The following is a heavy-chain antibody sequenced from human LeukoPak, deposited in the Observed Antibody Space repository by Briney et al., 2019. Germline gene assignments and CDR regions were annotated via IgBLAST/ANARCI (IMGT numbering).Heavy chain of an antibody. J-gene: IGHJ4*02. V-gene: IGHV4-59*01. CDR2: IYYSGST. CDR1: GGSISSYY. Sequence: PSETLSLTCTVSGGSISSYYWSWIRQPPGEGLEWIGYIYYSGSTNYNPSLKSRVTISVDTSKNQFSLKLSSVTAADTAVYYCARGVTLRYFDWLLWGQGTLVTVSS. CDR3: ARGVTLRYFDWLL. D-gene: IGHD3-9*01.